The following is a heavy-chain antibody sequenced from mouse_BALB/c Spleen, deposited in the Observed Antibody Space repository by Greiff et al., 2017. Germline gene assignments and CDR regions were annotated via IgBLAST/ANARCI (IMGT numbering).Heavy chain of an antibody. CDR1: GFTFSSYA. J-gene: IGHJ4*01. Sequence: EVKVVESGGGLVKPGGSLKLSCAASGFTFSSYAMSWVRQTPEKRLEWVATISSGGSYTYYPDSVKGRFTISRDNAKNTLYLQMSSLRSEDTAMYYCASTTVVEDYAMDYWGQGTSVTVSS. V-gene: IGHV5-9-3*01. D-gene: IGHD1-1*01. CDR2: ISSGGSYT. CDR3: ASTTVVEDYAMDY.